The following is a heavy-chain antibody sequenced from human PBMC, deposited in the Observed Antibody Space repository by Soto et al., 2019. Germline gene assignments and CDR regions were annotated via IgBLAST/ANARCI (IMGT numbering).Heavy chain of an antibody. CDR3: AKVVGPAAPG. CDR2: ISGRSTST. CDR1: GLIFSNSS. V-gene: IGHV3-23*01. J-gene: IGHJ4*02. D-gene: IGHD2-2*01. Sequence: GGSLRLSCAASGLIFSNSSMNWVRQAPGKGLEWVSAISGRSTSTYYADAVKGRFTISRDNSKNTLYLQMNSLRAEDTAVYYCAKVVGPAAPGWGQGTLVTVSS.